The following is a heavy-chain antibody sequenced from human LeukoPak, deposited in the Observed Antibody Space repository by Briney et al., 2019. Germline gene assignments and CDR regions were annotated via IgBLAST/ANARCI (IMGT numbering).Heavy chain of an antibody. CDR3: ARDHWRYCSGGSCYSTARDAFDI. J-gene: IGHJ3*02. CDR1: GYTFTSYG. CDR2: IRAFNGNT. D-gene: IGHD2-15*01. Sequence: ASVKVSCKASGYTFTSYGISWVRQAPGQGLEWMGWIRAFNGNTNYAQKLQGRVTMTTDTSTSTAYMELRSLRSDDTAVYYCARDHWRYCSGGSCYSTARDAFDIWGQGTMVTVSS. V-gene: IGHV1-18*01.